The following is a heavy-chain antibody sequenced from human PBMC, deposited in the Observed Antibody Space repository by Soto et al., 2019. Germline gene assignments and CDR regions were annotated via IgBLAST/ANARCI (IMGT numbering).Heavy chain of an antibody. CDR3: AKHFGYSSSLLAY. J-gene: IGHJ4*02. CDR2: ISGSGAST. D-gene: IGHD6-6*01. Sequence: GKGLEWVSAISGSGASTYYADSVKGRFTISRDNSKNTLYLQMTSLRAEDTAVYYCAKHFGYSSSLLAYWGQRTLVTVSS. V-gene: IGHV3-23*01.